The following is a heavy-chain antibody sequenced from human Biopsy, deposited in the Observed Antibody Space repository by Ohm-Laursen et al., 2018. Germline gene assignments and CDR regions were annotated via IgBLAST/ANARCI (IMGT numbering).Heavy chain of an antibody. CDR3: AKDQGYYYDRSVYYYFDY. V-gene: IGHV3-23*01. CDR1: GFTFSSYA. CDR2: ITSSGDTT. D-gene: IGHD3-22*01. J-gene: IGHJ4*02. Sequence: SLRLSCAASGFTFSSYAMSWVRQAPGKGLEWVSAITSSGDTTYYSDSVKGRFTISRDSSKYTLHLQMNSIRAEDTAVYYCAKDQGYYYDRSVYYYFDYWGQGTLVTVSS.